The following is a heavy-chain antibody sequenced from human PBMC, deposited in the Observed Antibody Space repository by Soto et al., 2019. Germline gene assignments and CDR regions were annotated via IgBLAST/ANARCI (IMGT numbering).Heavy chain of an antibody. CDR2: IYYSGST. V-gene: IGHV4-59*12. Sequence: QVQLQESGPGLVKTSETLSLTCTVSGGSTSSYYWSWIRQPPGKRLEWIGYIYYSGSTNYNPSLKSRVDISIDTSKKQFSLKLSSVTVADTAVYYCARVGPNTQCFYYYTMDVWGQGTTVTVSS. CDR3: ARVGPNTQCFYYYTMDV. CDR1: GGSTSSYY. D-gene: IGHD3-16*01. J-gene: IGHJ6*02.